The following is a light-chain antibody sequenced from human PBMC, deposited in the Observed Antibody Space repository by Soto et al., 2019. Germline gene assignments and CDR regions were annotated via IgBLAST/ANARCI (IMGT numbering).Light chain of an antibody. V-gene: IGKV3-15*01. Sequence: EIVMTQSPPTLSVSPGESATLSSRASQSISSELAWYQQKPGQPPRLLIYGASTRATGVPARFTGSGSGSDFTLTISGLQSVDFAVYYCQQGHNWPLTFGQGTRLEI. J-gene: IGKJ2*01. CDR1: QSISSE. CDR3: QQGHNWPLT. CDR2: GAS.